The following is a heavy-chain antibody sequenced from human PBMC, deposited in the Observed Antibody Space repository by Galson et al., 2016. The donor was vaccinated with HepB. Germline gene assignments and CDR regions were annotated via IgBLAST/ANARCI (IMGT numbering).Heavy chain of an antibody. J-gene: IGHJ3*02. V-gene: IGHV3-30*18. Sequence: SLRLSCAASGFTFSSYGMHWVRQAPGKGLEWVAVISYDGSSKYYADSVKGRFTISRDNSNNTLYGQMNSLRAEDTAVYYCAKSVGIQLWLDHAFDIWGQGTMVTVSS. CDR3: AKSVGIQLWLDHAFDI. D-gene: IGHD5-18*01. CDR2: ISYDGSSK. CDR1: GFTFSSYG.